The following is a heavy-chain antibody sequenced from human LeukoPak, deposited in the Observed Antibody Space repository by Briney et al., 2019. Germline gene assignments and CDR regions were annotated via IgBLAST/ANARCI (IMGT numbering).Heavy chain of an antibody. J-gene: IGHJ3*02. CDR3: ARGLYYYDTTAYNDAFDI. Sequence: PGGSLRLSCAASGFTFSSYEMNWVRQAPGQGLEWVSYISGGGTTIYYADSVKGRFTISRHNAKNSLYLQMNSLRAEDTAVYYCARGLYYYDTTAYNDAFDICGQGTMVTVSS. CDR1: GFTFSSYE. V-gene: IGHV3-48*03. D-gene: IGHD3-22*01. CDR2: ISGGGTTI.